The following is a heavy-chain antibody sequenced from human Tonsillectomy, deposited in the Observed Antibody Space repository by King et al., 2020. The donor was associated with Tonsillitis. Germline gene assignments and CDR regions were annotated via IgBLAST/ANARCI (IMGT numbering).Heavy chain of an antibody. CDR2: ISGSGGST. CDR3: AKDWGSKGVVITHDAFDI. Sequence: VQLVESGGGLVQPGGSLRLSCAASGFTFSSYAMSWVRQAPGKGLVWVSAISGSGGSTYYADSVKGRFTISRDNSKNTLYLQMNSLRAEDTAVYYCAKDWGSKGVVITHDAFDIWGQGTMVTVSS. D-gene: IGHD3-22*01. J-gene: IGHJ3*02. CDR1: GFTFSSYA. V-gene: IGHV3-23*04.